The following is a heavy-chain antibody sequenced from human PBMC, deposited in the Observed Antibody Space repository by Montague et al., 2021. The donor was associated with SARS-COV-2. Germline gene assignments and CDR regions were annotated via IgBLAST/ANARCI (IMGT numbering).Heavy chain of an antibody. J-gene: IGHJ4*02. D-gene: IGHD4-23*01. Sequence: SETLSLTCAVYGGSFSDYCWTWIRQSPGKGLEWIAEINHSGTTNYNFNPSLRSRVTISVDTSKSQFSLKLSSVTAADTGVYYCARWDPQTLTLIGLRGKSASDYWGQGTLVTVSS. CDR2: INHSGTT. CDR1: GGSFSDYC. CDR3: ARWDPQTLTLIGLRGKSASDY. V-gene: IGHV4-34*01.